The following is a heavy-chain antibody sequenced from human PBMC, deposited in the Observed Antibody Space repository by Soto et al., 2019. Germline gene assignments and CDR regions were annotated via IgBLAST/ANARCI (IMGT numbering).Heavy chain of an antibody. Sequence: QVQLQESGPGLVKPSETLSLTCTVSGGSISSYYWSWIRQPAGKGLEWIGRIYTSGSTNYNPSLTRRVTMSVDTSKNQFSLKLSSVTAADTAVYYCARDGYGLARLTGGMDVWGQGTTVTVSS. CDR3: ARDGYGLARLTGGMDV. D-gene: IGHD5-18*01. J-gene: IGHJ6*02. CDR1: GGSISSYY. V-gene: IGHV4-4*07. CDR2: IYTSGST.